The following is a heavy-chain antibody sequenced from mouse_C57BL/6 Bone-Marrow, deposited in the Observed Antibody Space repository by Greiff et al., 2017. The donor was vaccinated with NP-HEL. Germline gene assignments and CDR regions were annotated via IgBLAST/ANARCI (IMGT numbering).Heavy chain of an antibody. Sequence: DVKLQESGPGMVKPSQSLSLTCTVTGYSITSGYDWHWIRPFPGNKLEWMGYISYSGSTNYNPSLKSRISITHDTSKNHFFLKLNSVTTEDTATYYCARVDYGSGYFDVWGTGTTVTVSS. CDR1: GYSITSGYD. CDR3: ARVDYGSGYFDV. V-gene: IGHV3-1*01. CDR2: ISYSGST. D-gene: IGHD1-1*01. J-gene: IGHJ1*03.